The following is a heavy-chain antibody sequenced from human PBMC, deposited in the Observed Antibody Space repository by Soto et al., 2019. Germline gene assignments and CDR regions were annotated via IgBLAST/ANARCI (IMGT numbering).Heavy chain of an antibody. CDR2: INAYKGNT. CDR1: GHRFTSYG. J-gene: IGHJ6*02. V-gene: IGHV1-18*04. Sequence: ASVKVSCKASGHRFTSYGISWVRQAPGEGLEWMGWINAYKGNTKYSQNFQGRVTLTTDTSTSTAYMELRSLRSDDTAVYYCARDSYVDSSTLTDGLDLWGQGPTVSVS. CDR3: ARDSYVDSSTLTDGLDL. D-gene: IGHD5-18*01.